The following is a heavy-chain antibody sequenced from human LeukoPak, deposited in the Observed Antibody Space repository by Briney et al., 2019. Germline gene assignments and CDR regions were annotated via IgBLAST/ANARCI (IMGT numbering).Heavy chain of an antibody. V-gene: IGHV3-48*04. Sequence: GGSLRLSCAASGITFSGYSMNWVRQAPGKGLEWVSYISSSSSTISYADSVRGRFTISRDDAKNLLYLQMNSLRAEDTAVYYCARETKWYFDYWGQGTLVPVSS. CDR1: GITFSGYS. CDR3: ARETKWYFDY. CDR2: ISSSSSTI. J-gene: IGHJ4*02. D-gene: IGHD2-8*01.